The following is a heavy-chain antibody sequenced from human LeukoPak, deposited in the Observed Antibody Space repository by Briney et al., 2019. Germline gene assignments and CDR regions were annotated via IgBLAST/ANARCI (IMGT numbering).Heavy chain of an antibody. CDR1: GYSISSGYY. CDR3: ARGLMYYDFWSGHHPGSYYMDV. J-gene: IGHJ6*03. Sequence: SETLSLTCAVSGYSISSGYYWGWIRQPAGKGLEWIGSIYHSGSTYYNPSLKSRVTISVDTSKNQFSLKLSSVTAADTAVYYCARGLMYYDFWSGHHPGSYYMDVWGKGTTVTVSS. V-gene: IGHV4-38-2*01. D-gene: IGHD3-3*01. CDR2: IYHSGST.